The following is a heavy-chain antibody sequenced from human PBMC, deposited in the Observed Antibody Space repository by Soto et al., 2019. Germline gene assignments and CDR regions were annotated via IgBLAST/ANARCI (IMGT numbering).Heavy chain of an antibody. Sequence: GGSLRLSCSASGFTFSSYAMSWVRQAPGKGLEWVSAISGSGGSTYYADSVKGRFTISRDDSKNTLYLQMNSLRAEDAAVYYCAKDVVSGFWSGYPIMANYFDYWGQGTLVTVSS. D-gene: IGHD3-3*01. CDR1: GFTFSSYA. V-gene: IGHV3-23*01. CDR3: AKDVVSGFWSGYPIMANYFDY. J-gene: IGHJ4*02. CDR2: ISGSGGST.